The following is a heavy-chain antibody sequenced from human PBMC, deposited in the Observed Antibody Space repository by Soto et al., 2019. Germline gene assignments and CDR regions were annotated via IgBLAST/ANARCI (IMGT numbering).Heavy chain of an antibody. Sequence: ESLRLSCAASGFTFSSYAMSWVRQAPGKGLEWVSAISGSGGSTYYADSVKGRFTISRDNSKNTLYLQMNSLRAEDTAVYYCAKDSDPVSTSSGDVWGQGTTVTVSS. V-gene: IGHV3-23*01. CDR1: GFTFSSYA. J-gene: IGHJ6*02. CDR3: AKDSDPVSTSSGDV. CDR2: ISGSGGST. D-gene: IGHD6-25*01.